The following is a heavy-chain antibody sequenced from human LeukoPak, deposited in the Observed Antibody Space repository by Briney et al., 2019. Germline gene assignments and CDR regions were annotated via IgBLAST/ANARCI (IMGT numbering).Heavy chain of an antibody. Sequence: ASVKVSSTASVYTFTDYNIHWVRHGPGQRRGRMGQINPNRGGTHSTQKLQGRVTMTRSTSVSTAYMELSRLTSNDAAVYDCARTSVLGISMVPHWYFDLWGRGTLVTVSS. CDR2: INPNRGGT. CDR3: ARTSVLGISMVPHWYFDL. V-gene: IGHV1-2*06. J-gene: IGHJ2*01. D-gene: IGHD3-10*01. CDR1: VYTFTDYN.